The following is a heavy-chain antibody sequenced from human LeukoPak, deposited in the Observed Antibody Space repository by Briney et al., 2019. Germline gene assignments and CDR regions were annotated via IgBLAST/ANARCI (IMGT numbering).Heavy chain of an antibody. V-gene: IGHV1-8*01. Sequence: ASVKVSCKASGYTFTSYDVNWVRQATGQGLEWMGWMNPNSGNTGYAQKFQGRVTMTRDTSISTAYMELSRLRSDDTAVYYCARDQGSSSWFYYYYYMDVWGKGTTVTVSS. D-gene: IGHD6-13*01. CDR3: ARDQGSSSWFYYYYYMDV. CDR1: GYTFTSYD. J-gene: IGHJ6*03. CDR2: MNPNSGNT.